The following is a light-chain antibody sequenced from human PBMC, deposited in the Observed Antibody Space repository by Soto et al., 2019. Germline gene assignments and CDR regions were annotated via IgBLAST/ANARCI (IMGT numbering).Light chain of an antibody. CDR3: QSADSSGTYPVV. V-gene: IGLV3-25*02. Sequence: SYALTQPPSVSVSPGQTARSTCSGDALPKQYAYWYQQKPGHAPVLVIYKDSERPSGIPERFSGSSSGTTVTLTISGVQAEDEADYYCQSADSSGTYPVVFGGGTKVTVL. CDR2: KDS. J-gene: IGLJ2*01. CDR1: ALPKQY.